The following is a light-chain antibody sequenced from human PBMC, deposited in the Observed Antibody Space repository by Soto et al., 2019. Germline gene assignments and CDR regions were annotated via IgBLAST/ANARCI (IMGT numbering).Light chain of an antibody. V-gene: IGLV2-14*03. Sequence: QSALTQTASVSGSPGQSITMSCTGTSSDVGGYNFVSWYQQHPGKAPKLIVHEVANRLSGVSGRFSGSKSGNTAFLTISGLQAEDEAVYYCSSYTSSSTYVFGTGTKVTVL. J-gene: IGLJ1*01. CDR3: SSYTSSSTYV. CDR2: EVA. CDR1: SSDVGGYNF.